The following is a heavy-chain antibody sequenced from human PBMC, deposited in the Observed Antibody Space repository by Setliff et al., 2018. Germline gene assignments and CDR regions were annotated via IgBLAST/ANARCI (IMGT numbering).Heavy chain of an antibody. V-gene: IGHV4-38-2*02. D-gene: IGHD6-19*01. CDR2: IDHTGST. J-gene: IGHJ6*03. Sequence: PSETLSLTCAVSGYSISSDSYWGWIRQPPGKGLEWIASIDHTGSTYYNPSLKSRITMSVDTSKNQFSLMLNSVTAADMAVYYCAREQWLDPPGYYYMDVWAKGTTVTVSS. CDR1: GYSISSDSY. CDR3: AREQWLDPPGYYYMDV.